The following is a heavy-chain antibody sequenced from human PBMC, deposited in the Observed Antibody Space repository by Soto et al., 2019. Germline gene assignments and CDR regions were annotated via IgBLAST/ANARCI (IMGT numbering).Heavy chain of an antibody. CDR1: GFSFSSYA. J-gene: IGHJ5*02. D-gene: IGHD6-19*01. CDR2: ISHDGINK. V-gene: IGHV3-30-3*01. Sequence: QVRLVESGGGVVQPGRSLRLSCTASGFSFSSYAMYWFRQPPGKGLEWVAVISHDGINKHYADSVKGRVTVSRENSTHSLDLQQNRLRGEDTAIYYCARDMYSSDYFVKWFEPWGQGTLVTVSS. CDR3: ARDMYSSDYFVKWFEP.